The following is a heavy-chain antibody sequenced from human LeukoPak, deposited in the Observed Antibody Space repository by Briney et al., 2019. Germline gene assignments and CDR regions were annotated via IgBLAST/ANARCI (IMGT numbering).Heavy chain of an antibody. CDR2: INPNSGGT. CDR3: ARAFRRVVVPAASDY. J-gene: IGHJ4*02. Sequence: ASVKASCKASGYTFTGYYMHWVRQAPGQGLEWMGWINPNSGGTNYAQKFQGRVTMTRDTSISTAYMELSRLRSDDTAVYYCARAFRRVVVPAASDYWGQGTLVTVSP. CDR1: GYTFTGYY. D-gene: IGHD2-2*01. V-gene: IGHV1-2*02.